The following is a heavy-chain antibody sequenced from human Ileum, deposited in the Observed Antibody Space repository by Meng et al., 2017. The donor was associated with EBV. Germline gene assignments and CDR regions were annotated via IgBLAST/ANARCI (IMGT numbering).Heavy chain of an antibody. CDR2: TSHSGST. D-gene: IGHD3-22*01. CDR3: ASSDYYRSDY. J-gene: IGHJ4*02. V-gene: IGHV4-4*02. Sequence: VPVHGSCPGRDDASELLSLTCCVPGGSISRSVWWSWVRQPPGKGLEWIGETSHSGSTNYSPSLKSRVTISLDKSKNQLSLKLNSVTAADTAVYYCASSDYYRSDYWGQGTLVTVSS. CDR1: GGSISRSVW.